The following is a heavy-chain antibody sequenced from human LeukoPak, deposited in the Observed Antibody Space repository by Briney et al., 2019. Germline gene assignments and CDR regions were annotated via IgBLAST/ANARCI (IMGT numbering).Heavy chain of an antibody. CDR3: AGCTGNSCYSGDFQH. D-gene: IGHD2-15*01. V-gene: IGHV3-48*03. Sequence: GRSLRLACAASGFTFNSYEMNWVRQAPGKGLEWVSYISNSGRSIYYADSVKGRFTISRDNAKNSLYLQMNSLRAEDTAVYYCAGCTGNSCYSGDFQHWGQGSLVTVSS. J-gene: IGHJ1*01. CDR2: ISNSGRSI. CDR1: GFTFNSYE.